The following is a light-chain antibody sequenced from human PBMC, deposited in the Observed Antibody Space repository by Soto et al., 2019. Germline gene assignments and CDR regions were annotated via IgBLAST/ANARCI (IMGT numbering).Light chain of an antibody. CDR3: QQFSSYPLI. CDR1: QTVSNNY. V-gene: IGKV3-20*01. Sequence: EFVVTQSQGTLSLSPGERATLSCRASQTVSNNYFAWYQQKPGQAPRLLLYDASSRATGIPDRFSGGGSGTDFTLTISRLEPEDFAVYYGQQFSSYPLIFGGGTKVEIK. J-gene: IGKJ4*01. CDR2: DAS.